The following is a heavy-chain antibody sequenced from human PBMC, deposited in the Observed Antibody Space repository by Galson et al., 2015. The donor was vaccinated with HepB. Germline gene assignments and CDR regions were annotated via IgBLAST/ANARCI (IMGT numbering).Heavy chain of an antibody. J-gene: IGHJ4*02. Sequence: SLRLSCSASGFTFSNYGMPWVRQAPGKGLEWVALIWSDGTNKYYADSVKGRLTISRDNNKNPLYLQMDSLRGEDTAVYYCARDKLVAAAPLDYWGQGTLVTVSS. CDR1: GFTFSNYG. V-gene: IGHV3-33*01. CDR2: IWSDGTNK. CDR3: ARDKLVAAAPLDY. D-gene: IGHD6-13*01.